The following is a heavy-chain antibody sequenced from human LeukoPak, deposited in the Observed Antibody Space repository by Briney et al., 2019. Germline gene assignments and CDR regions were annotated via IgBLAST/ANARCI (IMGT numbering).Heavy chain of an antibody. Sequence: SVKVSCKASGGTLSSYALNWVRQAPGQGLEWIGRIIPIFAIVNYAQNFQGRVTITADKSTNTAYMELSSLRFEDTAFYYCARADSSGYSLDENFDYWGQGTLVTASS. D-gene: IGHD3-22*01. CDR3: ARADSSGYSLDENFDY. J-gene: IGHJ4*02. V-gene: IGHV1-69*04. CDR2: IIPIFAIV. CDR1: GGTLSSYA.